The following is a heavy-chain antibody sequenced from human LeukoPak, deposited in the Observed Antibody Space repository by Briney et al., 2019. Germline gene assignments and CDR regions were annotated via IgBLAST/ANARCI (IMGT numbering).Heavy chain of an antibody. CDR3: ARGVELLGDRWFDP. J-gene: IGHJ5*02. D-gene: IGHD2/OR15-2a*01. Sequence: ETLSHTRTVTGGSNSSYYWSWIRPPPCKELAWIGYIYYSGSTNYNPSLKSRVTISVDTSKNHFSLKLSSVTAADTAVYYCARGVELLGDRWFDPWGQGTLVTVSS. V-gene: IGHV4-59*01. CDR1: GGSNSSYY. CDR2: IYYSGST.